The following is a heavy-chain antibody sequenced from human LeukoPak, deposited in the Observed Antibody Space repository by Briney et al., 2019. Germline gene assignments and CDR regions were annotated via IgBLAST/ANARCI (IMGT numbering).Heavy chain of an antibody. CDR1: GFTFSSYS. CDR2: ISSSSSTI. Sequence: GGSLRLSCAASGFTFSSYSMNWVRQAPGKGLEWVSYISSSSSTIYYADSVKGRFTISRDNAKNSLYLQMNSLRAEDTAVYYCAREGIYYDSSGYCFGYWGQGTLVTVSS. J-gene: IGHJ4*02. D-gene: IGHD3-22*01. CDR3: AREGIYYDSSGYCFGY. V-gene: IGHV3-48*01.